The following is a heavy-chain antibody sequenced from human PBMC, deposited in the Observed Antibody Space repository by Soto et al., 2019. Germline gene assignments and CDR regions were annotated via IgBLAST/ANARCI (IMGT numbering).Heavy chain of an antibody. CDR2: INSDGSST. D-gene: IGHD2-2*01. J-gene: IGHJ6*03. Sequence: GGSLRLSCAASGFTFSSYWMHWVRQAPGKGLVWVSRINSDGSSTSYADSVKGRFTISRDNAKNTLYLQMNSLRAEDTAVYYCMSTSYYYYYYMDVWGKGTTVTVSS. CDR3: MSTSYYYYYYMDV. V-gene: IGHV3-74*01. CDR1: GFTFSSYW.